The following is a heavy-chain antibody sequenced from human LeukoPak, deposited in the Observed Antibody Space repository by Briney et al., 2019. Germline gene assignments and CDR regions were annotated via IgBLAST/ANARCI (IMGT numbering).Heavy chain of an antibody. CDR2: TYYRYKWYN. Sequence: SQTVSLTCAISGDSVSTSSAAWNWIRQSPSRGLEWLGRTYYRYKWYNDFAISVKSRITINPDTSKNQFSLQLNSVTPEDTAVYYCARDGSYFDCWGQGTLVTVSS. J-gene: IGHJ4*02. CDR1: GDSVSTSSAA. V-gene: IGHV6-1*01. CDR3: ARDGSYFDC.